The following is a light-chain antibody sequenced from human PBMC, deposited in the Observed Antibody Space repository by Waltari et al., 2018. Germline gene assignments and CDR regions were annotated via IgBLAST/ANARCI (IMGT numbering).Light chain of an antibody. J-gene: IGLJ3*02. Sequence: QSALTQPRPVAGFPGQSVAIPCPGSTSYVGLYDYVSWYQQHPGKAPKLSIYNDHERPPGFPDLLHRPKSVATASRTMSVLQAEDAADYSGVSCGGTQLGGGTKLTVL. V-gene: IGLV2-11*01. CDR2: NDH. CDR3: VSCGGTQ. CDR1: TSYVGLYDY.